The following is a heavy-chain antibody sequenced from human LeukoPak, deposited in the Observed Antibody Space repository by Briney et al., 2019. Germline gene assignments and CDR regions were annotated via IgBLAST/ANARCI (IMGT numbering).Heavy chain of an antibody. J-gene: IGHJ4*02. D-gene: IGHD3-16*01. Sequence: SETLSLTCTVSGGSISSYYWSWIRQPPGEGLEWIGYIYYSGSTNYNPSLKSRATISVDTSKNRFSLKLSSVTAADTAVYYCARSEEFGGYFDYWGQGTLVTVSS. V-gene: IGHV4-59*01. CDR1: GGSISSYY. CDR2: IYYSGST. CDR3: ARSEEFGGYFDY.